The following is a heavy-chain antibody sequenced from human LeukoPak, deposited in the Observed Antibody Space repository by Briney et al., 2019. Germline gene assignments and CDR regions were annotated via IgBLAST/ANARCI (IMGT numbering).Heavy chain of an antibody. CDR3: ARGTRLRYFDWPIEGDAFDI. V-gene: IGHV1-69*13. CDR2: IIPIFGTA. D-gene: IGHD3-9*01. J-gene: IGHJ3*02. Sequence: SVKVSCKASGGTFSSYAISWVRQAPGQGLEWMGGIIPIFGTANYAQKFQGRVTITADESTSTAYMELSSLRSEDTAVYYCARGTRLRYFDWPIEGDAFDIWGQGTMVTVSS. CDR1: GGTFSSYA.